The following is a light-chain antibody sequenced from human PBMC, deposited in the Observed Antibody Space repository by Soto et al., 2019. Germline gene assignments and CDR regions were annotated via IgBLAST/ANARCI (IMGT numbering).Light chain of an antibody. J-gene: IGLJ2*01. Sequence: QPVLTQSPSASASLGASVKLTCTLSIGHSSYAIAWHQQQPEKGPRYLMKLNSDGSHNKGDGIPDRFSGSSSGAERYLTISSLQSEDEADYYCQTWGTGIHVVFGGGTKLTVL. CDR3: QTWGTGIHVV. V-gene: IGLV4-69*01. CDR1: IGHSSYA. CDR2: LNSDGSH.